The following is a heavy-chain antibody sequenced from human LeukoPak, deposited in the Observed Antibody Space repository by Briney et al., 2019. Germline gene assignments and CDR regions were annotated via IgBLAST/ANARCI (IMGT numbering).Heavy chain of an antibody. Sequence: SQTLSLTCAISGDSVSSNSAAWNWIRQSPSRGLEWLGRTYYGSKWYNDYAVSVKSRITINPDTSKNQFSLQLNSVTPEDTAVYYCARDPMITMVRGVKFGYFDYCGQGTLVTVSS. CDR2: TYYGSKWYN. V-gene: IGHV6-1*01. CDR3: ARDPMITMVRGVKFGYFDY. D-gene: IGHD3-10*01. J-gene: IGHJ4*02. CDR1: GDSVSSNSAA.